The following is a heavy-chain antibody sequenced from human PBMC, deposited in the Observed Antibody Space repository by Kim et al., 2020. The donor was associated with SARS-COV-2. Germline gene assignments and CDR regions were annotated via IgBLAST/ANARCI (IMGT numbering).Heavy chain of an antibody. D-gene: IGHD4-17*01. J-gene: IGHJ4*02. V-gene: IGHV1-8*03. Sequence: YAQEFQGRVTSTRNTSISTAYMELSSLRSEDTAVYYCAGGYYGDYGGVDYWGQGTLVTVSS. CDR3: AGGYYGDYGGVDY.